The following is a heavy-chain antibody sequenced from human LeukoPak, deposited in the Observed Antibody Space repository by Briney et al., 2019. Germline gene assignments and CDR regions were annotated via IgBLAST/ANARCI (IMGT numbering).Heavy chain of an antibody. CDR3: AREAREGHVFDI. Sequence: PSETLSLTCTVSGGSISSYYWSWIRQPPGKGLEWIGYIYYSGSTNYNPSLKSRVTISVDTSKNQFSLKLRSVTAADTAVYYCAREAREGHVFDIWGQGIMVTVSS. J-gene: IGHJ3*02. D-gene: IGHD5-24*01. CDR2: IYYSGST. CDR1: GGSISSYY. V-gene: IGHV4-59*01.